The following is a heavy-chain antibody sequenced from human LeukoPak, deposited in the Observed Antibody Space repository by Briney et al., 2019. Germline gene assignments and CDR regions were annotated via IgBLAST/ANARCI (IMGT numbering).Heavy chain of an antibody. J-gene: IGHJ4*02. V-gene: IGHV4-34*01. CDR2: INHSGST. CDR1: GGSFSGYY. Sequence: SETLSLTCAVDGGSFSGYYWSLIRQPRGKGLEWIGEINHSGSTNYNPSLKSRVPISVDTSKNQFSLKLSSVTAADTAVYYCAGRESDGSGSRTFDYWGQGTLVTVSS. D-gene: IGHD3-10*01. CDR3: AGRESDGSGSRTFDY.